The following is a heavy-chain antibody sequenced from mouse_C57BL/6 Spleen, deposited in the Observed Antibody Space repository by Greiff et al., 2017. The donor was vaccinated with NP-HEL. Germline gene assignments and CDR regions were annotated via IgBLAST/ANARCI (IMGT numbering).Heavy chain of an antibody. Sequence: QVQLQQPGAELVQPGASVKLSCKASGYTFTSYWMQWVKQRPGQGLEWIGEIDPSDSYTNYNQKFKGKATLTVDTSSSTAYMQLSSLTSEDSAVYYCARSDSSGYGFDYWGQGTTLTVSS. CDR3: ARSDSSGYGFDY. J-gene: IGHJ2*01. CDR1: GYTFTSYW. D-gene: IGHD3-2*02. CDR2: IDPSDSYT. V-gene: IGHV1-50*01.